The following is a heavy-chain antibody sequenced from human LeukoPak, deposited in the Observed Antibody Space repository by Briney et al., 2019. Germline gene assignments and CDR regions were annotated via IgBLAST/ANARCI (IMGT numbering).Heavy chain of an antibody. J-gene: IGHJ4*02. D-gene: IGHD3-22*01. V-gene: IGHV3-23*01. CDR1: GFTFSSYA. CDR3: AKEDHYDSSGYYYPGYFDY. Sequence: GGSLRLSCAASGFTFSSYAMSWVRQAPGKGLEWVSAISGSGGSTYYADSVKGRFTISRDNSKNTLYLQMNSLRAEDTAVYYCAKEDHYDSSGYYYPGYFDYWGQGTLVTVSS. CDR2: ISGSGGST.